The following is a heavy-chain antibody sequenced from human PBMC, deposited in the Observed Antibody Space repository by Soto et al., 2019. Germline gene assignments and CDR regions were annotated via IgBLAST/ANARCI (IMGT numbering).Heavy chain of an antibody. Sequence: QVQLVESGGGVVQPGRSLRLSCAASGFTFTSYGMHWVRQAPGKGLEWVAVISYDGSNKFYADSVKGRFTISRDNSKKTLYLQMNSLRAEDTGVYYCAKDRTYWSYVEVVPATPDYWGQGTLVTVSS. CDR3: AKDRTYWSYVEVVPATPDY. CDR1: GFTFTSYG. J-gene: IGHJ4*02. V-gene: IGHV3-30*18. CDR2: ISYDGSNK. D-gene: IGHD2-15*01.